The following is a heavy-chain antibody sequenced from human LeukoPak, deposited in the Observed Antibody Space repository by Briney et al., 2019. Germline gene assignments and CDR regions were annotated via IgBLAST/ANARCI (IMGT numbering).Heavy chain of an antibody. J-gene: IGHJ4*02. CDR2: ISYDGSNK. CDR1: GFTFSSYG. D-gene: IGHD4-17*01. CDR3: AKDHDYGDYVLDY. V-gene: IGHV3-30*18. Sequence: GRSLRLSCAASGFTFSSYGMHWARQAPGKGLEWVAVISYDGSNKYYADSVKGRFTISRDNSKNTLYLQMNSLRAKDTAVYYCAKDHDYGDYVLDYWGQGTLVTVSS.